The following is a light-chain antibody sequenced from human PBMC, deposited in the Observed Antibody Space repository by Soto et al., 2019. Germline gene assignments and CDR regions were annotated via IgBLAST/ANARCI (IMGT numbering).Light chain of an antibody. V-gene: IGKV1-5*03. CDR1: QTISSR. CDR3: QHDNSYSEA. CDR2: KAS. J-gene: IGKJ1*01. Sequence: DIQMTQSPSTLSGSVGDRVTITCRASQTISSRLAWYQQKPGKAPKLLIYKASTLKSVVPSRFSGSGAGTDFTFTISSLQPDYLATYYCQHDNSYSEAFGQGTKVERK.